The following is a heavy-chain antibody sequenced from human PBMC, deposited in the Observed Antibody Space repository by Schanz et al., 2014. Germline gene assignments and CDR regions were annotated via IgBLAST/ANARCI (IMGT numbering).Heavy chain of an antibody. CDR3: TKEDATALWYFEH. CDR1: GFTFSRYW. Sequence: EVQLVESGGELIQPGGSLRLSCEASGFTFSRYWMHWVRQAPGKGLEWVSAITDSGGSTYYADSVKGRFTISRDNSKNTLYLQMNSLRAEDSAVYYCTKEDATALWYFEHWGQGTLVTVSS. V-gene: IGHV3-23*04. D-gene: IGHD6-13*01. J-gene: IGHJ4*02. CDR2: ITDSGGST.